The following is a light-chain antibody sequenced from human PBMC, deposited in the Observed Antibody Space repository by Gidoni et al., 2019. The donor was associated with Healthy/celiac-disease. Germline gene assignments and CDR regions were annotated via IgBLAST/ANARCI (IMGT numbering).Light chain of an antibody. J-gene: IGKJ2*04. CDR3: MQALQTPPMCS. CDR1: QSLLHSNGYNY. V-gene: IGKV2-28*01. CDR2: LGS. Sequence: DIVMTHSPLSLPVTPGEPASISCRSSQSLLHSNGYNYLDWYLQKPGQSPQLLIYLGSNRASGVPDRFSGSGSGTDFTLKISRVEAEDVGVYYCMQALQTPPMCSFGQGTKLEIK.